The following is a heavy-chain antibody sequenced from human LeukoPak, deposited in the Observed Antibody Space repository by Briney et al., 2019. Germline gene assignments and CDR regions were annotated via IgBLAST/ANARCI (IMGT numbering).Heavy chain of an antibody. Sequence: VRQSPGKGVEGVANIMQVGCAKFFVYSVNAPFTISTDNANNSVSLPMYSLRAEDTAVYYCAREMYSGYDLGFFDNWGQGTLVTVSS. J-gene: IGHJ4*02. CDR3: AREMYSGYDLGFFDN. V-gene: IGHV3-7*01. D-gene: IGHD5-12*01. CDR2: IMQVGCAK.